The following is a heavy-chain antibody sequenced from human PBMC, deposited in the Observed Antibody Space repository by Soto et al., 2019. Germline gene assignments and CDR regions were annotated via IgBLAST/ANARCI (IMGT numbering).Heavy chain of an antibody. CDR3: ARGRSMWLRVSGSWFDP. CDR1: GGSFSGYY. Sequence: QVQLQQWGAGLMKPSETLSLTCAVYGGSFSGYYWSWIRQPPGKGLEWIGEINHSGSTNYNPSLKSRVTISVDTSKNQFSLKLSSVTAADTAVYYCARGRSMWLRVSGSWFDPWGQGTLVTVSS. J-gene: IGHJ5*02. V-gene: IGHV4-34*01. D-gene: IGHD5-12*01. CDR2: INHSGST.